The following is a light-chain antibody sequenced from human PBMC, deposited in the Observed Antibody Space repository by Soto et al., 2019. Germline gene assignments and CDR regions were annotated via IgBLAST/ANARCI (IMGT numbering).Light chain of an antibody. CDR1: QDVSTN. Sequence: ETVMTQSPDTLSVSPGESATLSCRASQDVSTNLAWFQQKPGQPPRLVLYGASKRATGIPARFSGSGSGRHFTLTISSLQSEDFGVYYCQHYNNWPPYSFGQGTKVDIK. CDR3: QHYNNWPPYS. V-gene: IGKV3-15*01. J-gene: IGKJ2*03. CDR2: GAS.